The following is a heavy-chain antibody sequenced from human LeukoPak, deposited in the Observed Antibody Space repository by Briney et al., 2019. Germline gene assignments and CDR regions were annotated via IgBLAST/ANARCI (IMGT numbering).Heavy chain of an antibody. J-gene: IGHJ4*02. CDR2: INHSGST. CDR1: GGSFSGYY. D-gene: IGHD4-17*01. CDR3: ARDYNGDYTSGAFDI. V-gene: IGHV4-34*01. Sequence: PSETLSLTCAVYGGSFSGYYWSWIRQPPGKGLEWLGEINHSGSTNYNPSLKSRVTISVDTSKNQFSLKLSSVTAADTAVYYCARDYNGDYTSGAFDIWGQGALVTVSS.